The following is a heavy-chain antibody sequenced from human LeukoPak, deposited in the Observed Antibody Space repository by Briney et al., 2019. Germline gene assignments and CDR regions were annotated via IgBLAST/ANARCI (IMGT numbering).Heavy chain of an antibody. CDR1: GFTFSSYA. V-gene: IGHV3-30*04. D-gene: IGHD6-13*01. Sequence: GGSLRLSCAASGFTFSSYAMHWVRQAPGKGLEWVAVISYDGSNKYYADSVKGRFTISRDNSKNTPYLQMNSLRAEDTAVYYCARGPLAAADPYYFDYWGQGTLVTVSS. J-gene: IGHJ4*02. CDR2: ISYDGSNK. CDR3: ARGPLAAADPYYFDY.